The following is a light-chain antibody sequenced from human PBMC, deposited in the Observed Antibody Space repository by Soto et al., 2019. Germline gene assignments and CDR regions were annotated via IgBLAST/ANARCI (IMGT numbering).Light chain of an antibody. CDR1: QSVSSY. CDR2: DAS. J-gene: IGKJ4*01. Sequence: ETVLTQCPATLSLSPGERATLSCRASQSVSSYLAWYQQKPGQAPRLLIYDASNRATGIPARFSGSGSGTDFTLTISSLEPADFAVYYCQQRSNWPLTFGGGTKVVIK. CDR3: QQRSNWPLT. V-gene: IGKV3-11*01.